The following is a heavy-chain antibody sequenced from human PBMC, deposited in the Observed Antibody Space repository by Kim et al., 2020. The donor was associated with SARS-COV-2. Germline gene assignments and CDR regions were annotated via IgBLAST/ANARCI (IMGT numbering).Heavy chain of an antibody. CDR1: GGSITTSPYY. CDR2: ITYTGTS. Sequence: SETLSLTCSVSGGSITTSPYYWGWLRQPPGKGLAWIGTITYTGTSYYNSSLESRITISVDTSRNQFSLRLTSVTAADTAIYYCARQTPGGYNRYYIHYWG. D-gene: IGHD5-12*01. J-gene: IGHJ4*01. V-gene: IGHV4-39*01. CDR3: ARQTPGGYNRYYIHY.